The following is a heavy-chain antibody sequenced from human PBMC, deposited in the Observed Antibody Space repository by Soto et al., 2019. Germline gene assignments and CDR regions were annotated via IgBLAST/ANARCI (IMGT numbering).Heavy chain of an antibody. J-gene: IGHJ5*02. CDR2: ISHGGAT. Sequence: KTSETLSLTCAVSGYSIGSGYYWGWIRQPPGKGLEWIGSISHGGATYYNPSLKSRVTISIDTSNNQFSLKLSSATAADTAVYYCARDSATVVTPSRPWGQGTLVTVSS. CDR1: GYSIGSGYY. CDR3: ARDSATVVTPSRP. D-gene: IGHD4-17*01. V-gene: IGHV4-38-2*02.